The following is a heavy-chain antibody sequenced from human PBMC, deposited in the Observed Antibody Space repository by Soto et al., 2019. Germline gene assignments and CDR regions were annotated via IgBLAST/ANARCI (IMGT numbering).Heavy chain of an antibody. D-gene: IGHD5-12*01. CDR2: INHSGST. V-gene: IGHV4-34*01. CDR3: ARWGREYSGYGHRYFDY. J-gene: IGHJ4*02. Sequence: PSETLSLTCAVYGGSFSGYYWSWIRQPPGKGLEWIGEINHSGSTNYNPSLKSRVTISVDTSKNQFSLKLSSVTAADTAVYYCARWGREYSGYGHRYFDYWGQGTLVTVSS. CDR1: GGSFSGYY.